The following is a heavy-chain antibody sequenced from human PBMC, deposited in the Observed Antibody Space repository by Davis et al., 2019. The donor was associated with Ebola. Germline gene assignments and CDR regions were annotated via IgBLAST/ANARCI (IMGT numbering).Heavy chain of an antibody. Sequence: GESLKISCAASGFSFSSYAMHWVRQAPGKGLEWVAVILYHGSNKYYADSVKGRFTISRDNSKNTLYLQMNSLRAEDTAVYYCARDLGYCSGGACYPDYWGQGTLVTVSS. CDR2: ILYHGSNK. CDR1: GFSFSSYA. J-gene: IGHJ4*02. D-gene: IGHD2-15*01. CDR3: ARDLGYCSGGACYPDY. V-gene: IGHV3-30*04.